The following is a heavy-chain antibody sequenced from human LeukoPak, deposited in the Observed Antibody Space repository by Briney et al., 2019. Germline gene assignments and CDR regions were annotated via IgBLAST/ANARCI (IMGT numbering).Heavy chain of an antibody. V-gene: IGHV4-39*01. CDR2: IYYSGST. D-gene: IGHD2-2*01. Sequence: SETLSLTCTVSGGSISSSSYYWGWIRQPPGKGLEWIGSIYYSGSTYYNPSLKSRVTISVDTSKNQFSLKLSSVTAADTAVYYCARGSIYFDYWGQGTLVTVSS. J-gene: IGHJ4*02. CDR1: GGSISSSSYY. CDR3: ARGSIYFDY.